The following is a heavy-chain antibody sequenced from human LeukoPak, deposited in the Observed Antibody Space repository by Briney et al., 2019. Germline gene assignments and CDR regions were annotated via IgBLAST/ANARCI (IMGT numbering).Heavy chain of an antibody. D-gene: IGHD6-19*01. V-gene: IGHV1-69*05. J-gene: IGHJ4*02. Sequence: SVKVSCKASGGTFSSCAISWVRQAPGQGLEWMGGIIPIFGTANYAQKFQGRVTITTDESTSTAYMELSSLRSEDTAVYYCAREARSGWPTGDYWGQGTLVTVSS. CDR2: IIPIFGTA. CDR3: AREARSGWPTGDY. CDR1: GGTFSSCA.